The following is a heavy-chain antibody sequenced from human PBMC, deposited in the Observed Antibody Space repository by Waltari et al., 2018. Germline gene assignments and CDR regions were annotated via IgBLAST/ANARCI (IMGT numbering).Heavy chain of an antibody. V-gene: IGHV3-23*01. J-gene: IGHJ3*01. CDR3: AKVLAAAYGWGSDDAFDV. CDR1: GFSSGEYA. Sequence: EVQLLESGGGLVEPGGSLRLSCAASGFSSGEYAMSWVRQAPGKGLEWVSGISGSNTYTYYADSVKGRFTFSRDNSKNTLYLQMHNLRAEDTAMYYCAKVLAAAYGWGSDDAFDVWGQGTMVNVSS. CDR2: ISGSNTYT. D-gene: IGHD3-10*01.